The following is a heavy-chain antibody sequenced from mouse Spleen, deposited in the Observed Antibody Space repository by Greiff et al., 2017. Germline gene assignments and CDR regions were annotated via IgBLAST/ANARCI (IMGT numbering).Heavy chain of an antibody. CDR3: ARRGITTVEGMDY. D-gene: IGHD1-1*01. J-gene: IGHJ4*01. V-gene: IGHV5-12*02. Sequence: EVNLVESGGGLVQPGGSLKLSCATSGFTFSDYYMYWVRQTPEKRLEWVAYISNGGGSTYYPDTVKGRFTISRDNAKNTLYLQMSRLKSEDTAMYYCARRGITTVEGMDYWGQGTSVTVSS. CDR1: GFTFSDYY. CDR2: ISNGGGST.